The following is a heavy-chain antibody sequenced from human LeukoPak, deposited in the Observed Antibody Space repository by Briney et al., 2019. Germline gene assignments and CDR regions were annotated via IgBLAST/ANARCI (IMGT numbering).Heavy chain of an antibody. CDR3: ARHSATRSPSYDFWSGPRGSWFDP. V-gene: IGHV4-4*09. J-gene: IGHJ5*02. D-gene: IGHD3-3*01. CDR1: GGSISSYY. Sequence: SETLSLTCTVSGGSISSYYWTWIRQPPGKGLEWIGYIYTSGSTHYNPSLKSRVTISVDTSKNQFSLKLSSVTAADTAVYYCARHSATRSPSYDFWSGPRGSWFDPWGQGTLVTVSS. CDR2: IYTSGST.